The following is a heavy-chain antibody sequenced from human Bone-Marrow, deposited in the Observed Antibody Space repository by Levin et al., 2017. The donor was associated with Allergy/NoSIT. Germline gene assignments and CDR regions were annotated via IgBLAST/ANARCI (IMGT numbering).Heavy chain of an antibody. CDR2: ISDDGNYK. V-gene: IGHV3-30-3*01. Sequence: PGGSLRLSCAASGFSFSNYAIHWVRQAPGKGLEWVAVISDDGNYKYYADSVKGRFTISRDNAKNTLYVQMNSLRGEDTAVYYCARDYYPFVVLPAGLSLGNGMDVWGQGTTVTVSS. J-gene: IGHJ6*02. CDR3: ARDYYPFVVLPAGLSLGNGMDV. D-gene: IGHD2-2*01. CDR1: GFSFSNYA.